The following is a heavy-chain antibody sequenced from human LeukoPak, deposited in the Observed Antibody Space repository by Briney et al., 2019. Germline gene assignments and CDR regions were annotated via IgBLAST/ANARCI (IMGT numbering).Heavy chain of an antibody. V-gene: IGHV3-23*01. CDR2: ISGSGGST. CDR1: GFTFSSYA. D-gene: IGHD4-17*01. J-gene: IGHJ4*02. Sequence: GGSLRLSCAASGFTFSSYAMRWVRQAPGKGLEWVSAISGSGGSTYYADSVKGRFTISRDNSKNTLYLQMNSLRAEDTAVYYCAKDFGYGDYSYWGQGTLVTVSS. CDR3: AKDFGYGDYSY.